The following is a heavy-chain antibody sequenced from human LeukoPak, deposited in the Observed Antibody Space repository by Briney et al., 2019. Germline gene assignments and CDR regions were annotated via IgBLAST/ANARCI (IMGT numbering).Heavy chain of an antibody. CDR1: GGSISSYY. D-gene: IGHD4-17*01. J-gene: IGHJ3*02. CDR2: IYYSGST. Sequence: SETLSLTCTVSGGSISSYYWSWIRQPPGKGPEWIGYIYYSGSTNYNPSLKSRVTISVDTSKNQFSLKLSSVTAADTAGYYCAXDGXDYGDYDAFDIWGQGTMVTVSS. CDR3: AXDGXDYGDYDAFDI. V-gene: IGHV4-59*01.